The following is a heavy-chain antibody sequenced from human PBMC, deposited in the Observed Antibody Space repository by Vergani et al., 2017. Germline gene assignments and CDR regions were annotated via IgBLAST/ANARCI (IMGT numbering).Heavy chain of an antibody. V-gene: IGHV3-73*02. CDR1: GFTFSVSA. D-gene: IGHD3-22*01. CDR2: IRSKANSYAT. J-gene: IGHJ5*02. Sequence: EVQLVESGGGLVQPGGSLKLSCAASGFTFSVSAMHWVRQASGKGLEWVGRIRSKANSYATAYAASVKGRFTISRDDSKNTAYLQMNSLKTEDTAVYYCTRPYYYDSSGYVTWGQGTLVTVSS. CDR3: TRPYYYDSSGYVT.